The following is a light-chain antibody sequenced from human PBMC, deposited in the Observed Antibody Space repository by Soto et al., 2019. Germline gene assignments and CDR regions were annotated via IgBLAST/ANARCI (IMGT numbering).Light chain of an antibody. Sequence: QSVLTQPPSASGTPGQRVTISCSGSNFNIGSHTVNWYQQLPGTAPKLLMHNNNQRPSGVPDRFSGSKSGTSASLAISGPQSEDEADYSCSVWDDSLKGWVFGGGTQLTVL. CDR2: NNN. J-gene: IGLJ3*02. V-gene: IGLV1-44*01. CDR3: SVWDDSLKGWV. CDR1: NFNIGSHT.